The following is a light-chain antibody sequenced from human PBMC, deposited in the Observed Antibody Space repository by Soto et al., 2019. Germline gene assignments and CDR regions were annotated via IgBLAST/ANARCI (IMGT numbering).Light chain of an antibody. Sequence: VMTQSPATLSVSPGERATLSCRASQSISSNLAWYQQKPGQAPRLLMFRASTRATGFPARFSGSGSGTEFNLTISSLQSEDFAVYYCQQYNNWPRATFGGGTKVDIK. J-gene: IGKJ4*01. CDR1: QSISSN. V-gene: IGKV3-15*01. CDR2: RAS. CDR3: QQYNNWPRAT.